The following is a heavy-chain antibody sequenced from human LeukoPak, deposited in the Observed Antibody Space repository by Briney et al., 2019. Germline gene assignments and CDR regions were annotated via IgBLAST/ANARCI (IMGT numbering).Heavy chain of an antibody. CDR2: VFYSGTT. CDR3: ARHVGYSSGWKKKTSDY. D-gene: IGHD6-19*01. J-gene: IGHJ4*02. V-gene: IGHV4-39*01. CDR1: GGSISSTTYH. Sequence: SETLSLTCTVSGGSISSTTYHWGWIRQPPGKGLEWIGSVFYSGTTYYTPSLRGRVALSVDTSKNQFSLKLSSVTAADTAVYYCARHVGYSSGWKKKTSDYWGQGTLVTVSS.